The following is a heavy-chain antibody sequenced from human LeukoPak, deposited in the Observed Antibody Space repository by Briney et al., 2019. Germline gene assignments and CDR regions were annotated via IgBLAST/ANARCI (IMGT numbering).Heavy chain of an antibody. Sequence: PSETLSLTCTVSGGSINNYFWSWIRQPAGEGLEWIGRIYSSGSTTYNPSLKSRVTLSVDTSKNQFSLKLTSVTAADTAVYYCARDGTYNNYDYWGQGTLVTVSS. V-gene: IGHV4-4*07. D-gene: IGHD1-14*01. CDR3: ARDGTYNNYDY. J-gene: IGHJ4*02. CDR1: GGSINNYF. CDR2: IYSSGST.